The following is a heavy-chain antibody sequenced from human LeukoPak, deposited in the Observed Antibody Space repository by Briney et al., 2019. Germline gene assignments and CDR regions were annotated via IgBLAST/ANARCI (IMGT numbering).Heavy chain of an antibody. J-gene: IGHJ4*02. CDR3: ARDLSGGGLDY. V-gene: IGHV3-64*01. CDR2: ISSNGGST. D-gene: IGHD3-10*01. CDR1: GFTFSVSV. Sequence: GGSLRPSCAASGFTFSVSVMHWVRQAPGKGLEYVSVISSNGGSTSYANSVKGGFTISRDNSKNTLYLQMGSLRAEDMAVYYCARDLSGGGLDYWGQGTLVTVSS.